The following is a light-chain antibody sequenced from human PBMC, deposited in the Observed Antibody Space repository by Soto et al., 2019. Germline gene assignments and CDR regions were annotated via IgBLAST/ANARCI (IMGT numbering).Light chain of an antibody. J-gene: IGKJ1*01. CDR2: KAS. V-gene: IGKV1-5*03. CDR3: QQYYSYPWT. Sequence: DIQMTRSPSTLSASVGDRVTITCRASQSVGNWLAWYQHKPGKAPKGLIYKASSLESGAPSRFSGSGSGTEFALTISSLQPDDFATYYCQQYYSYPWTFGQGTTVEIK. CDR1: QSVGNW.